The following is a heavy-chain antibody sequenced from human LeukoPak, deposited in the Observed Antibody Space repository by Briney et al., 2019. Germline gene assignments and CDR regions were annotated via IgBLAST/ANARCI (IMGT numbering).Heavy chain of an antibody. CDR3: ARVPCSSTSCYYYYYMDV. V-gene: IGHV1-69*06. J-gene: IGHJ6*03. Sequence: GASVKVSCKASGYTFTGYYMHWVRQAPGQGLEWMGGIIPIFGTANYAQKFQGRVTITADKSTSTAYMELSSLRSEDTAVYYCARVPCSSTSCYYYYYMDVWGKGTTVTVSS. CDR1: GYTFTGYY. D-gene: IGHD2-2*01. CDR2: IIPIFGTA.